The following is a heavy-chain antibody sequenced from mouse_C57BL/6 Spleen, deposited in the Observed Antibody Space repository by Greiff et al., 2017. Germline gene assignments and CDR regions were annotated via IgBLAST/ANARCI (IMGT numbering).Heavy chain of an antibody. CDR1: GFSLSTFGMG. Sequence: QVTLNESGPGILQPSQTLSLTCSFSGFSLSTFGMGVGWIRQPSGKGLEWLVHIWWDDDKYYNPALKSRLTISKDTSKNQIFLKIANVVTTDTTTYYCARIGDYNYDLSYWGQSTLVTVST. CDR2: IWWDDDK. CDR3: ARIGDYNYDLSY. D-gene: IGHD2-12*01. V-gene: IGHV8-8*01. J-gene: IGHJ3*01.